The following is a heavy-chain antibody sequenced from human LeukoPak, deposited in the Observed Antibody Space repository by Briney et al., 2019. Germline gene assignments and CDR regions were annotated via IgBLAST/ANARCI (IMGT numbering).Heavy chain of an antibody. V-gene: IGHV3-7*01. J-gene: IGHJ4*02. Sequence: PGGSLRLSCAASGFSFSRYWMSWVRQAPGKGLEWVANIKQDGSEKNYVESVKGRFTISRHNAKNSLYLQTNSLRAEDTAVYYCARAGQEWFGELGFDQWGQGTLVIVSS. CDR2: IKQDGSEK. CDR1: GFSFSRYW. D-gene: IGHD3-10*01. CDR3: ARAGQEWFGELGFDQ.